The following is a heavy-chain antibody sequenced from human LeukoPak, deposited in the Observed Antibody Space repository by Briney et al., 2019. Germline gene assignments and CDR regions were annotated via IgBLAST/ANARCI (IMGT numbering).Heavy chain of an antibody. J-gene: IGHJ4*02. CDR3: ARDYFDWLLSYYFDY. CDR2: ISWNSGSI. CDR1: GFTFDDYA. V-gene: IGHV3-9*01. Sequence: GGSLRLSCAASGFTFDDYAMHWVRQAPGKGLEWVSGISWNSGSIGYADSVKGRFTISRDNAKNSLYLQMNSLRAEDTAVYYCARDYFDWLLSYYFDYWGQGTLVTVSS. D-gene: IGHD3-9*01.